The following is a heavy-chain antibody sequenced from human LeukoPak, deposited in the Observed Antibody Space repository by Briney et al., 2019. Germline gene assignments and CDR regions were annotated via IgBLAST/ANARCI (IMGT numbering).Heavy chain of an antibody. Sequence: GGSLRLSCAASGFTFSSYAMSWVRQAPGKGLEWVSAISGSGGSTYYADSVKGRFTISRDNSKNTPYLQMNSLRAEDTAVYYCAKDLLYSYAPGYWGQGTLVTVSS. V-gene: IGHV3-23*01. CDR2: ISGSGGST. J-gene: IGHJ4*02. CDR1: GFTFSSYA. CDR3: AKDLLYSYAPGY. D-gene: IGHD5-18*01.